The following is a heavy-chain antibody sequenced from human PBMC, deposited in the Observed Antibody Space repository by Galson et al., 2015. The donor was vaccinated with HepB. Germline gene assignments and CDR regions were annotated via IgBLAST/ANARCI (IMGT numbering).Heavy chain of an antibody. CDR1: GFTFDDYA. V-gene: IGHV3-9*01. D-gene: IGHD6-6*01. Sequence: SLRLSCAASGFTFDDYAMHWVRQAPGKGLEWVSGISWNSGSIGYGDSVKGRFTISRDNAKNSLYLQMNSLRAEDTALYYCARDTAARPLYFFDYWGQGALVTVSS. CDR3: ARDTAARPLYFFDY. J-gene: IGHJ4*02. CDR2: ISWNSGSI.